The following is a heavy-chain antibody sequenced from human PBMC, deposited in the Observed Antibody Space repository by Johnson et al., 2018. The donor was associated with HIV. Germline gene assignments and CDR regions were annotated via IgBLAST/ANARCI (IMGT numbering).Heavy chain of an antibody. CDR2: IKQDGSEK. CDR3: ARGDIVVVPAATRAQDAFDI. Sequence: VQLVESGGGLVQPGGSLRLSCAASGFTFSSYWMSWVRQAPGKGLEWVANIKQDGSEKYYVDSVTGRFTISRDNAKNSLYLQINSLRAEDTAVYYCARGDIVVVPAATRAQDAFDIWGQGTMVTVSS. V-gene: IGHV3-7*01. CDR1: GFTFSSYW. J-gene: IGHJ3*02. D-gene: IGHD2-2*01.